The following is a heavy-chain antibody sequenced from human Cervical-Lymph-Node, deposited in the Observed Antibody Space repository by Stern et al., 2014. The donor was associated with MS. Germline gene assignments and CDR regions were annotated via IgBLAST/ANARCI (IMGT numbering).Heavy chain of an antibody. V-gene: IGHV1-3*01. D-gene: IGHD3-22*01. CDR3: ARDPHYYDSTGYCMDV. Sequence: QMQLVQSGAEVKKPGASVKVSCKASGYTFTTYAIHWVRQAAGQSLEWMGLINAANGNTRYSHKYQDRGIITRDTNTSTAYMELSSLRSEDTAVYYCARDPHYYDSTGYCMDVWGQGTTVTVSS. J-gene: IGHJ6*02. CDR1: GYTFTTYA. CDR2: INAANGNT.